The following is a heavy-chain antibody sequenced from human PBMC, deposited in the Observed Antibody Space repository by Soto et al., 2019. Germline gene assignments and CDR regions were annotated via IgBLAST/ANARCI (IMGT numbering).Heavy chain of an antibody. Sequence: GASVKVSCKASGYTFTSYGISWVRQAPGQGLEWMGWISAYNGNTNYAQKLQGRVTMTTDTSTSTANMKMRSLRSDDTAVYYCARDQYSSSWEPDAFDIWCQGTMVTVSS. CDR3: ARDQYSSSWEPDAFDI. J-gene: IGHJ3*02. V-gene: IGHV1-18*01. D-gene: IGHD6-13*01. CDR1: GYTFTSYG. CDR2: ISAYNGNT.